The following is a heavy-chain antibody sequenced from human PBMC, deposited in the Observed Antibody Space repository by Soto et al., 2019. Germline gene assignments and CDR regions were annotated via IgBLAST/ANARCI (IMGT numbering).Heavy chain of an antibody. CDR3: VGALTYEVPYYYYGMDV. Sequence: LSCEASGFMFSTYLMSWVRQAPGKGLEWVANIKQGGNEKFYVDSVKGRFTISRDNAKKSLFLQMNSLRPEDTAVYYCVGALTYEVPYYYYGMDVWGQGTTVTVSS. J-gene: IGHJ6*02. D-gene: IGHD3-16*01. V-gene: IGHV3-7*01. CDR2: IKQGGNEK. CDR1: GFMFSTYL.